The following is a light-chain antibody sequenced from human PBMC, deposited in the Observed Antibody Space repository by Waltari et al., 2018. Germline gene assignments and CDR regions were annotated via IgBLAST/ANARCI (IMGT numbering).Light chain of an antibody. CDR2: KAN. CDR3: QQYYSRRT. CDR1: SGSLSTTSY. J-gene: IGLJ3*02. Sequence: QTVVTQEPSLSVSPGGTVTLTCALSSGSLSTTSYATWYQQTPGQAPRTLVYKANARSSGVPDRFSGSGSGTDFTLTITSLQAEDVAVYYCQQYYSRRTFGQGTK. V-gene: IGLV8-61*01.